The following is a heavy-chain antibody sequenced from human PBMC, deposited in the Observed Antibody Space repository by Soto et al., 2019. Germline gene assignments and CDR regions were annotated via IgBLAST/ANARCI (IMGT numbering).Heavy chain of an antibody. CDR3: ARTSMQSRGYSYGHGGMDV. J-gene: IGHJ6*02. CDR1: GYSFTSYW. CDR2: IDPSDSYT. D-gene: IGHD5-18*01. V-gene: IGHV5-10-1*01. Sequence: GESLKISCKGSGYSFTSYWIDWVRQMPGKGLEGRGRIDPSDSYTNYSPSFQGHATISADKSISTAYLQWSSLKASDTAMYYCARTSMQSRGYSYGHGGMDVWGQGTTVTVSS.